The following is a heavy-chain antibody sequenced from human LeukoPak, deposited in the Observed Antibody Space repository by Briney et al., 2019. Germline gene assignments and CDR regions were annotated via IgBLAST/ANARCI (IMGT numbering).Heavy chain of an antibody. J-gene: IGHJ4*02. Sequence: AGGSLRLSCAGSGFTVSSSYMDWVRQAPGKGLEWVSVIYTDDTTYYADSVKGRFTISRDNSKNTLYLQMNGLRAEDAAIYYCARESPSGGTQYFDYWGQGTLVTVSS. CDR2: IYTDDTT. CDR1: GFTVSSSY. D-gene: IGHD2-15*01. V-gene: IGHV3-66*01. CDR3: ARESPSGGTQYFDY.